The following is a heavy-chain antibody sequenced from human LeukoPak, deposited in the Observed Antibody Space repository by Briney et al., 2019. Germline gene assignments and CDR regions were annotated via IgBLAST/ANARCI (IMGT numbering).Heavy chain of an antibody. CDR1: GGSISSSSYY. J-gene: IGHJ4*02. CDR2: IYYSGST. Sequence: SETLSLTCTVSGGSISSSSYYWGWIRQPPGKGLEWIGSIYYSGSTYYNPSLKSRVTIFVDMSKNQFSLKLSSVTAADTAVYYCARHFLGGAVTIDYWGQGTLVTVSS. D-gene: IGHD3-16*01. V-gene: IGHV4-39*01. CDR3: ARHFLGGAVTIDY.